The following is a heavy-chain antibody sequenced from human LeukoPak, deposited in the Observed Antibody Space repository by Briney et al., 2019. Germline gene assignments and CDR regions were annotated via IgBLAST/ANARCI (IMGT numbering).Heavy chain of an antibody. J-gene: IGHJ6*03. V-gene: IGHV4-59*01. CDR1: DDSITIYY. Sequence: SETLSLTCTVSDDSITIYYWSWIRQPPGKGLEWIGYIDHTGSTNYNPSLKSRVTISRDTSKNHFSLELSSATAADTAVYYCATSTYDILTGYRALYYMDVWGKGTTVTISS. D-gene: IGHD3-9*01. CDR3: ATSTYDILTGYRALYYMDV. CDR2: IDHTGST.